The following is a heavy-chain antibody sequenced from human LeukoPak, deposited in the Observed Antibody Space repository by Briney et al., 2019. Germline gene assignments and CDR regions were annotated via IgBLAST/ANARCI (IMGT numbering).Heavy chain of an antibody. Sequence: ASVKVSCKASGYTFTSYGIGWVRQAPGQGLEWMGWISAYNGNTNYAQKLQGRVTMTTDTSTSTAYMELRSLRSDDTAVYYCARDIEPYSSSWYVYWGQGTLVTVSS. CDR1: GYTFTSYG. J-gene: IGHJ4*02. CDR3: ARDIEPYSSSWYVY. D-gene: IGHD6-13*01. V-gene: IGHV1-18*01. CDR2: ISAYNGNT.